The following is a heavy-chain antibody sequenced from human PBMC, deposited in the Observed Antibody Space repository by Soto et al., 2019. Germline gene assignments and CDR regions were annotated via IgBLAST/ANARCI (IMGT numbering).Heavy chain of an antibody. CDR2: INAGNGNT. CDR1: GYTFTSYA. CDR3: ARSIVVVTALDY. V-gene: IGHV1-3*01. J-gene: IGHJ4*02. D-gene: IGHD2-21*02. Sequence: ASVKVSCKASGYTFTSYAMHWVRQAPGQRLEWMGWINAGNGNTKYSQKFQGRVTITRDTSANTAYMELSSQRSEDTAVYYCARSIVVVTALDYWGQGTLVTVS.